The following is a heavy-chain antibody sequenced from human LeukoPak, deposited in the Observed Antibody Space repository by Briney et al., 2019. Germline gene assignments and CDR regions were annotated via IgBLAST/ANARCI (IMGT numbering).Heavy chain of an antibody. D-gene: IGHD2-15*01. CDR1: GGSISSRNYY. CDR2: IYYSGST. V-gene: IGHV4-61*01. CDR3: ARDKVVVDV. Sequence: SETLSLTCTVSGGSISSRNYYWRWIRQPPGKGLEWIGYIYYSGSTNYNPSLKSRVTISVDTSKNQFSLKLSSVTAADTAVYYCARDKVVVDVWGQGTTVTVSS. J-gene: IGHJ6*02.